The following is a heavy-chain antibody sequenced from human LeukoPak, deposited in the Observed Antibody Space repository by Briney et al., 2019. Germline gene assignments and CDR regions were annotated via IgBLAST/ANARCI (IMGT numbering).Heavy chain of an antibody. CDR1: GFTVSSKY. V-gene: IGHV3-53*01. CDR2: IYNNGNT. Sequence: PGGSLRLSCAASGFTVSSKYMSWVRQAPGKGLEWVSVIYNNGNTHYADSVKGRFTISRDNAKNSLYLQMNSLRAEDTAVYYCARDGLGAFDIWGQGTMVTVSS. CDR3: ARDGLGAFDI. J-gene: IGHJ3*02.